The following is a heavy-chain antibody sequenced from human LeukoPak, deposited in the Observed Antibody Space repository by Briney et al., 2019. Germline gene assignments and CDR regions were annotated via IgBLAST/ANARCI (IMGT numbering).Heavy chain of an antibody. CDR3: ARQGYFCSFDY. CDR1: GFTFNNYG. J-gene: IGHJ4*02. D-gene: IGHD2/OR15-2a*01. Sequence: GGSLRLSCAASGFTFNNYGMHWVRQAPGEGLEWVSSIRNDESNKYYADSVKGRFTISRDNSKNTLYLQMNSLRAEDTAVYYCARQGYFCSFDYWGQGTLVTVSS. V-gene: IGHV3-30*02. CDR2: IRNDESNK.